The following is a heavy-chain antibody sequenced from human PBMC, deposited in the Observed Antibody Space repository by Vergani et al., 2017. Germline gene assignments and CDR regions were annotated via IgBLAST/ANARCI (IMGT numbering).Heavy chain of an antibody. Sequence: LEESGGGSVTPGGSLRLSCAASGFKFSDHYMSWIRQAPGKGLEWVSHISPGASTVSYTDSVTGRFTVSRDNDNNSLTLDMTTLRVEDTAVCYCAKNPGISTTRHYYAMDVWGQGTTVTVSS. D-gene: IGHD1-1*01. CDR2: ISPGASTV. CDR1: GFKFSDHY. CDR3: AKNPGISTTRHYYAMDV. V-gene: IGHV3-11*04. J-gene: IGHJ6*02.